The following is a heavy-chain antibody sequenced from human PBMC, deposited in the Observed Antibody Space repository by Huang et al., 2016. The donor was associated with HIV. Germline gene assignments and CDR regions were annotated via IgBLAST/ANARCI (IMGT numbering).Heavy chain of an antibody. J-gene: IGHJ4*02. CDR2: IKPCGSGQ. CDR3: AIAAVHYRGSGTHFAPLFYFDV. V-gene: IGHV3-7*01. CDR1: GLTFPGVW. D-gene: IGHD3-16*02. Sequence: VALVESRGGWVQVGKSLRLSCPAAGLTFPGVWMSWVRKGHGKGLERGANIKPCGSGQTYADSVKGRCTIARYNSYNPVYLQMNDLGVEDKVEYYCAIAAVHYRGSGTHFAPLFYFDVWGRGTLVVVSS.